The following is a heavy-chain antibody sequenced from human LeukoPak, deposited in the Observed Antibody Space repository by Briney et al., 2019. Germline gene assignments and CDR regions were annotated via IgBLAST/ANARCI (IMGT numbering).Heavy chain of an antibody. CDR3: ARGRRITMVRGDFDY. D-gene: IGHD3-10*01. J-gene: IGHJ4*02. CDR1: GVSFSGYY. V-gene: IGHV4-34*01. CDR2: INHSGST. Sequence: SETLSLTCAVYGVSFSGYYWSWIHQPPGKGLEWIGEINHSGSTNYNPSLKSRVTISVDTSKNQFSLKLSSVTAADTAVYYCARGRRITMVRGDFDYWGQGTPVTVSS.